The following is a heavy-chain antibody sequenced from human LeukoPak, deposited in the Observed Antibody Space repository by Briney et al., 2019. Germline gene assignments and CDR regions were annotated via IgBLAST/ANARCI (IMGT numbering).Heavy chain of an antibody. D-gene: IGHD2-2*01. V-gene: IGHV3-74*01. Sequence: GGSLILSCTCSRFTLNGYCEHWVRQAPGKGLMWVSRINSDGSNTAYADSVKGRFTISRDNDKNTLYLQMDSMRVEDTAVYYYDRAKYCSTYYDYWGQGTLVTVSS. CDR1: RFTLNGYC. CDR3: DRAKYCSTYYDY. CDR2: INSDGSNT. J-gene: IGHJ4*02.